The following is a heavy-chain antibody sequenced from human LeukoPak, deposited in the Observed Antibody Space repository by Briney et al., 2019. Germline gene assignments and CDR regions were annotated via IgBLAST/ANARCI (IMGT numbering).Heavy chain of an antibody. Sequence: GGSLRLSCAASGFTLSSYAMSWVRQAPGKGLEWVSAISGSGGSTYYADSVKGRFTISRDNSKNTLYLQMNSLRAEDTAVYYCAKDRGQYYYDSSGFDYWGQGTLVTVSS. D-gene: IGHD3-22*01. J-gene: IGHJ4*02. CDR2: ISGSGGST. V-gene: IGHV3-23*01. CDR1: GFTLSSYA. CDR3: AKDRGQYYYDSSGFDY.